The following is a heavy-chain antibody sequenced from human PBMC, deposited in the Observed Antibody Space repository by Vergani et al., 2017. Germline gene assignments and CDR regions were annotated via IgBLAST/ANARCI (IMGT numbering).Heavy chain of an antibody. Sequence: EVQLLESGGGLVQPGGSLRLSCAASGFTFSSYWMSWVRQAPGKGLEWVANIKQDGSEKYYVDSVKGRFTISRDNAKNSLYLQMNSLRAEDTAVYYCARDVXAAGRYYYYYGMDVWGQGTTVTVSS. CDR3: ARDVXAAGRYYYYYGMDV. J-gene: IGHJ6*02. CDR1: GFTFSSYW. D-gene: IGHD6-13*01. V-gene: IGHV3-7*01. CDR2: IKQDGSEK.